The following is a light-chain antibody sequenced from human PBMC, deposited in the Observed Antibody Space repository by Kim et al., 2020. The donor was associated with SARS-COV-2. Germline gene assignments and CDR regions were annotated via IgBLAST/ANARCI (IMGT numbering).Light chain of an antibody. CDR2: ATS. CDR3: QQCQSTPPT. J-gene: IGKJ4*01. V-gene: IGKV3-20*01. Sequence: EIVLTQSPGTLSLSPGERATLSCRASQEISPAYLVWYQQKVGQAPRLLLYATSGRANGVPDRFSGSGSETEFSLTINGLAPEDFAVYYCQQCQSTPPTFGGGTKVDIK. CDR1: QEISPAY.